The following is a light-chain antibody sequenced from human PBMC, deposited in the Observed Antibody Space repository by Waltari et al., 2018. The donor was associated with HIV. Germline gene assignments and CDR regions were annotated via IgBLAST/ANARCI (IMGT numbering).Light chain of an antibody. V-gene: IGLV2-11*01. CDR3: CSYAGLKV. CDR1: SSDVGGYNY. Sequence: QSALTQPRPVSGSPGQSVTISCTGTSSDVGGYNYVSWYQQHPGTAPTLMIYDVSKRPAGVPDRFSGSKSSNTASLTISGLQAEDEADYYCCSYAGLKVFGTGTKVTVL. CDR2: DVS. J-gene: IGLJ1*01.